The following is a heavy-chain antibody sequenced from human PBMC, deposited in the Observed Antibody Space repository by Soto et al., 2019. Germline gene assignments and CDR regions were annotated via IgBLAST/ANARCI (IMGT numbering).Heavy chain of an antibody. Sequence: PSETLSLTCAVYGGSFSGYYWSRIRQPPGKGLEWIGEINHSGSTNYNPSLKSRVTISVDTSKNQFSLKLSSVTAADTAVYYCARGLNRYCSGGSCYPGSIWGQGTMVTVSS. V-gene: IGHV4-34*01. D-gene: IGHD2-15*01. CDR2: INHSGST. CDR1: GGSFSGYY. CDR3: ARGLNRYCSGGSCYPGSI. J-gene: IGHJ3*02.